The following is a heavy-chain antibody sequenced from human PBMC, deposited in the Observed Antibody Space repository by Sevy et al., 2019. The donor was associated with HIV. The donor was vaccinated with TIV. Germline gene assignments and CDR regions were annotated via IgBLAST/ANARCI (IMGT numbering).Heavy chain of an antibody. CDR2: ISYDGSNK. V-gene: IGHV3-30*04. CDR3: AKAGYYDSSGYYYFHFDY. J-gene: IGHJ4*02. Sequence: GGSLRLSCAASGFTFSSYAMHWVRQAPGKGLEWVAVISYDGSNKYYADSVKGRFTISRDNSKNTLYLQMNSLRAEDTAVYYCAKAGYYDSSGYYYFHFDYWGQGTLVTVSS. CDR1: GFTFSSYA. D-gene: IGHD3-22*01.